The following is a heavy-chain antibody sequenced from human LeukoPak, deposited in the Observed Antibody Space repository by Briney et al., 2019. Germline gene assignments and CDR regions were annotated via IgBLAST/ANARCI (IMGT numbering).Heavy chain of an antibody. CDR1: GFTFSSSW. J-gene: IGHJ4*02. Sequence: PGGSLRLSCAASGFTFSSSWMHWVRQAPGKGLMWVSHINSGASTTTYADSVKGRFTISRDNAKNTLYLQMNSLRAEDTAVYYCASLSTHDYGDSWGQGTLVTVSS. V-gene: IGHV3-74*01. D-gene: IGHD4-17*01. CDR3: ASLSTHDYGDS. CDR2: INSGASTT.